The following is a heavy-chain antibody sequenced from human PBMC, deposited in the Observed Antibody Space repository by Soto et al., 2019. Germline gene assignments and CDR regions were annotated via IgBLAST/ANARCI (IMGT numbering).Heavy chain of an antibody. CDR1: GGTFSSYA. D-gene: IGHD2-15*01. CDR3: ARSQGGSSSLDIYYYYYYGMDV. CDR2: IIPIFGTA. V-gene: IGHV1-69*01. J-gene: IGHJ6*02. Sequence: QVQLVQSGAEVQKPGSSVKVSCKAPGGTFSSYAISWVRQAPGQGLEWMGGIIPIFGTANYAQKFQGRVTITADESTSTSYMELSSLRTEDTAMYYCARSQGGSSSLDIYYYYYYGMDVWGQGTTVTVSS.